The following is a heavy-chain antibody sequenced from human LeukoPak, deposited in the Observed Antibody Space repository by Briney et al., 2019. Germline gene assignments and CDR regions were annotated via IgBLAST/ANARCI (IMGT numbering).Heavy chain of an antibody. CDR2: ISAYNGNT. Sequence: GASVKVSCKASGYTFTSYGISWVRQAPGQGLEWMGWISAYNGNTNYAQKLQGRVTMTTDTSTSTAYMELRSLRSDDTAVYYCARVRDTYYDILTGSPADYWGQGTLVTVSS. CDR3: ARVRDTYYDILTGSPADY. V-gene: IGHV1-18*01. D-gene: IGHD3-9*01. CDR1: GYTFTSYG. J-gene: IGHJ4*02.